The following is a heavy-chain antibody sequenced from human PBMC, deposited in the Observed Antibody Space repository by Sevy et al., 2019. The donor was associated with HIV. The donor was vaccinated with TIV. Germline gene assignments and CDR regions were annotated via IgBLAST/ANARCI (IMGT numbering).Heavy chain of an antibody. V-gene: IGHV4-31*03. CDR1: GGSISSGGYY. Sequence: SETLSLTCTVSGGSISSGGYYWSWIRQHPGKGLEWIGYIYYSGSTYYNPSLKSRVTISVDTSKNQFSLKLSSVTAADTAVYYCARSQYYDSSGYYFGKDYYYYMDVWGKRTTVTVSS. J-gene: IGHJ6*03. CDR3: ARSQYYDSSGYYFGKDYYYYMDV. CDR2: IYYSGST. D-gene: IGHD3-22*01.